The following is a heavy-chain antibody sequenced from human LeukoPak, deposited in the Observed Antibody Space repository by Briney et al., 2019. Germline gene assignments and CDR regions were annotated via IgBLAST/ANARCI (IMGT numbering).Heavy chain of an antibody. Sequence: GGSLRLSCAASGFTFSSYGMHWVRQAPGKGLEWVAVISYDGSNKYYADSVKGRFTISRDNSKNTLYLQMNSLRAEDTAVYYCAKDYRIAVAGPIDYWGQGTLVTVSS. CDR1: GFTFSSYG. V-gene: IGHV3-30*18. CDR3: AKDYRIAVAGPIDY. D-gene: IGHD6-19*01. J-gene: IGHJ4*02. CDR2: ISYDGSNK.